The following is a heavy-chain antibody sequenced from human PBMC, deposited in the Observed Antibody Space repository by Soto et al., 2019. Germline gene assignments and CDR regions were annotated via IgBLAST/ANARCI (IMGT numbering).Heavy chain of an antibody. D-gene: IGHD4-17*01. J-gene: IGHJ3*02. V-gene: IGHV3-66*01. CDR1: GFTVSSNY. CDR2: IYSGGST. Sequence: PGGSLRLSCAASGFTVSSNYMSWVRQAPGKGLEWVSVIYSGGSTYYADSVKGRFTISRDNSKNTLYLQMNSLRAEDTAVYYCARVQSNYGDYQGLSAFDIWGQGTMVTVSS. CDR3: ARVQSNYGDYQGLSAFDI.